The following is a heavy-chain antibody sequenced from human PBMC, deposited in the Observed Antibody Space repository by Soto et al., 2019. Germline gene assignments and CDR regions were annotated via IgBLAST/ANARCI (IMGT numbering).Heavy chain of an antibody. D-gene: IGHD3-3*01. J-gene: IGHJ6*02. CDR3: FGEYYYDFWSGYSTKSYYGMDV. V-gene: IGHV4-39*01. CDR2: IYYSGST. Sequence: ASETLSLTCTVSGGSISSSSYYWGWIRQPPGKGLEWIGSIYYSGSTYYNPSLKSRVTISVDTSKNQFSLKLSSATAADTAVYYCFGEYYYDFWSGYSTKSYYGMDVWGQGTTVTVSS. CDR1: GGSISSSSYY.